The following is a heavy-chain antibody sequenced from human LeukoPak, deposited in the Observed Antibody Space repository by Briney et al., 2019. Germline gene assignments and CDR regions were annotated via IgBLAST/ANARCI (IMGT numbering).Heavy chain of an antibody. CDR1: GFTFTTYA. J-gene: IGHJ4*02. CDR3: ARSLRSPRYCIDDTCYFDY. D-gene: IGHD2-15*01. V-gene: IGHV3-23*01. Sequence: GGSLRLSCAASGFTFTTYAMSWIRQAPGKGPEWVSGISGLGDNTYYVDSVKGRFTISRDNAKNTQYLQINSLRVEDTAVNYCARSLRSPRYCIDDTCYFDYWGQGTLVTVSS. CDR2: ISGLGDNT.